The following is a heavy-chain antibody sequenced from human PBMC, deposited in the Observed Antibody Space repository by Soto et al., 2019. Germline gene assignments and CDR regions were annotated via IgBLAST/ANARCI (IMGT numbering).Heavy chain of an antibody. Sequence: ASVKVYCKASGYTFTSYDINWVRQATGQGLEWMGWMNPNSGNTGYAQKFQGRVTMTRNTSISTAYMELSSLRSEDTAVYYCARAGIVVVPAARRGYNWFDPWGQGTLVTVSS. CDR3: ARAGIVVVPAARRGYNWFDP. V-gene: IGHV1-8*01. J-gene: IGHJ5*02. CDR2: MNPNSGNT. CDR1: GYTFTSYD. D-gene: IGHD2-2*01.